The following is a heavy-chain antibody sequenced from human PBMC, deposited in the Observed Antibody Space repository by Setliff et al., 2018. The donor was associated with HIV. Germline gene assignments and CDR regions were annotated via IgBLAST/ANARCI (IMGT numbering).Heavy chain of an antibody. V-gene: IGHV3-23*01. J-gene: IGHJ6*02. CDR1: GFTFSNYA. CDR2: ILSTGERT. D-gene: IGHD3-3*01. Sequence: GGSLRLSCAASGFTFSNYAMSWVRQAPGEGLEWVSAILSTGERTFYADSVKGRFTISRDNAKNSLYLQMNTLRAEDTAVYYCARDYLYYNLYNGSPVYGMDVWGQGTTVTVSS. CDR3: ARDYLYYNLYNGSPVYGMDV.